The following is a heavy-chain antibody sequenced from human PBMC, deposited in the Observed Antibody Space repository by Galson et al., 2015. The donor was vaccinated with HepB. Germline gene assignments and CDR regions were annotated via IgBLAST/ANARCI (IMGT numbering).Heavy chain of an antibody. CDR1: GGTLSTYA. Sequence: SVKVSCKASGGTLSTYAVSWVRQAPGQGLEWMGRIIPMIGIAKYAQKLQGRVTITADKSTNTVYVELSSLRYEDTAMYYCARDQGALYSSGWYPDYWGQGTLVTVSS. J-gene: IGHJ4*02. CDR3: ARDQGALYSSGWYPDY. CDR2: IIPMIGIA. D-gene: IGHD6-19*01. V-gene: IGHV1-69*04.